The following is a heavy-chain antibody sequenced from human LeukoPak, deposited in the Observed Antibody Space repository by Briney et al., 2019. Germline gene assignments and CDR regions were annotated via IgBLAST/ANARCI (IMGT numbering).Heavy chain of an antibody. D-gene: IGHD6-13*01. CDR2: IRSNAYGGTT. CDR1: GFTFGDYA. Sequence: GGSLRLSCTASGFTFGDYAMSWVRQAPGKGLEWVGFIRSNAYGGTTEYAASVKGRFTISKDDSKSIAYLQMNSLKTEDTAVYYCTRPDYSSKGPVDYWGQGTLVTVSS. J-gene: IGHJ4*02. CDR3: TRPDYSSKGPVDY. V-gene: IGHV3-49*04.